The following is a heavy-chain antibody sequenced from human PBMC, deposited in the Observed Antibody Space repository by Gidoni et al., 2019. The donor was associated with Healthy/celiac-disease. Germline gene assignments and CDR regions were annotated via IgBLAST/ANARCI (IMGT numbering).Heavy chain of an antibody. V-gene: IGHV3-7*05. CDR1: GFYFSSYW. CDR3: ARDSLWFGTYYLDY. CDR2: IKQDGSEK. Sequence: EVQLVVSGGGLAQPGGSLRLSGAAPGFYFSSYWMSWVRQAPGKGLECVANIKQDGSEKYYVDSVKGRFTISRDKAKNSLYLQMNSLRAEDTAVYYCARDSLWFGTYYLDYWGQGTLVTVSS. D-gene: IGHD3-10*01. J-gene: IGHJ4*02.